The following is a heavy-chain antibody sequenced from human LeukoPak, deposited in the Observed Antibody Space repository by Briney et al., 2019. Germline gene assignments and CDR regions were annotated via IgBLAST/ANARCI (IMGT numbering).Heavy chain of an antibody. CDR3: ARENHTPRGYCSSTSCSDYYMDV. V-gene: IGHV3-21*01. J-gene: IGHJ6*03. CDR1: GFTFSSYS. CDR2: ISSSSVYI. D-gene: IGHD2-2*01. Sequence: PGGSLGLSCAASGFTFSSYSMNWVRQAPGKGLEWVSSISSSSVYIYYADSLKGRFTISRDNAKNSLYLQMNSLRAEDTAVYYCARENHTPRGYCSSTSCSDYYMDVWGKGTTVTVSS.